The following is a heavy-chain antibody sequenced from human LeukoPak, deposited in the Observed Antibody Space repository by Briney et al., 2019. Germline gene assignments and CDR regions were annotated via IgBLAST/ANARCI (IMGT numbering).Heavy chain of an antibody. V-gene: IGHV3-30*18. CDR3: AKDLYYDYVWGSLADY. CDR1: GFTFSSYG. D-gene: IGHD3-16*01. Sequence: GGSLRLSCAASGFTFSSYGMHWVRQAPDKGLEWVAVISYDGSNKYYADSVKGRFTISRDNSKNTLYLQMNSLRAEDTAVYYCAKDLYYDYVWGSLADYWGQGTLVTVSS. J-gene: IGHJ4*02. CDR2: ISYDGSNK.